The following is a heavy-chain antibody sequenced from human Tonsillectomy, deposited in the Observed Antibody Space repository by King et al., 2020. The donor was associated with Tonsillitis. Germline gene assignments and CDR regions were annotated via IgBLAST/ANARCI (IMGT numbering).Heavy chain of an antibody. Sequence: VQLVESGGGVVHPGRSLRLSCAASGFSFSDYGMHWVRQAPGKGLEWVADIWYDGSIKYYADSGKGRFTISRDNSKNTLTLQMNSLRAEDTAMYYCVTMAARHTSRVNGMDPWGLGTLVTVSS. J-gene: IGHJ5*02. V-gene: IGHV3-33*03. CDR3: VTMAARHTSRVNGMDP. CDR1: GFSFSDYG. D-gene: IGHD3-16*02. CDR2: IWYDGSIK.